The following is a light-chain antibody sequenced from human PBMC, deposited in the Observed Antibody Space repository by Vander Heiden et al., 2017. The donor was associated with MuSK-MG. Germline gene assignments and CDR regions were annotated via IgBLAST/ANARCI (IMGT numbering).Light chain of an antibody. CDR2: DVT. CDR1: SSDIGAYDY. V-gene: IGLV2-14*01. CDR3: SSYTGSRNLLWV. Sequence: QSALTQPASVSGSPGQSITISCTGTSSDIGAYDYVSWYQQHPGKAPKVVIYDVTNRPSGVSNRFSGSKSGNMASLTISGLRAEDEADYYCSSYTGSRNLLWVFGGGTKLTVL. J-gene: IGLJ3*02.